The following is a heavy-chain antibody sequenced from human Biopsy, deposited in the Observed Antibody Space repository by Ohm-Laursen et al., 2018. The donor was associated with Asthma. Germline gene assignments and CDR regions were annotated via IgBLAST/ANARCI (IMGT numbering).Heavy chain of an antibody. CDR3: ARGQKSAGDRWFDP. J-gene: IGHJ5*02. V-gene: IGHV1-2*06. CDR2: INPNSGAT. CDR1: GYPFIGYP. Sequence: SVKVSCKASGYPFIGYPIHWMRQAPGQGLEWMGRINPNSGATNYAQKFQGRVTMTRDTSISTAYMEVSRLRSDDTAVYYCARGQKSAGDRWFDPWGRGTLVTVSS. D-gene: IGHD6-13*01.